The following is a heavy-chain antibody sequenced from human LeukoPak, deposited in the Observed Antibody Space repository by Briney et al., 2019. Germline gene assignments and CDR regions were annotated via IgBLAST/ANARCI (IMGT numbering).Heavy chain of an antibody. CDR3: ARGGDTIGSIRSPFDI. CDR1: GFIFSSYG. J-gene: IGHJ3*02. D-gene: IGHD3-22*01. V-gene: IGHV3-30*03. Sequence: GGSLRLSCAASGFIFSSYGMHWVRQAPGKGLEWVAVISHDGVNKYYTDSVKGRFTFSRDNSKKTVYPQLNSLRAEDTAVYYCARGGDTIGSIRSPFDIWGQGTMVTVSS. CDR2: ISHDGVNK.